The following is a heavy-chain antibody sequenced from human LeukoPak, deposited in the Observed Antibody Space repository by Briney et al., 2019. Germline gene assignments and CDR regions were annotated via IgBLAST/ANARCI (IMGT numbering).Heavy chain of an antibody. J-gene: IGHJ4*02. CDR3: ARGGGCSGGSCLFFDY. CDR2: INHSGST. CDR1: GGSFSGYY. Sequence: SETLSLTCAVYGGSFSGYYWSWIRQPPGKGLEWIGEINHSGSTNYNPSLKNRVTISVDTSKNQFSLKLSSVTAADTAVYYCARGGGCSGGSCLFFDYWGQGTLVTVSS. D-gene: IGHD2-15*01. V-gene: IGHV4-34*01.